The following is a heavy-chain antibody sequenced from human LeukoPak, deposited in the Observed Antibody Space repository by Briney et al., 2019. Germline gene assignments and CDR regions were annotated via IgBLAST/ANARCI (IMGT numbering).Heavy chain of an antibody. CDR1: GFTFSSYS. Sequence: GGSLRLSCTGSGFTFSSYSMNWVRQAPGKGLQWVSSISRSSSYIYYADSVKGRFTISRDNARNSLYLQMNSLRAEDTAVYYCARAPPGRDLLGGFDFWGQGIRVTVSS. CDR2: ISRSSSYI. V-gene: IGHV3-21*01. D-gene: IGHD2-15*01. CDR3: ARAPPGRDLLGGFDF. J-gene: IGHJ4*02.